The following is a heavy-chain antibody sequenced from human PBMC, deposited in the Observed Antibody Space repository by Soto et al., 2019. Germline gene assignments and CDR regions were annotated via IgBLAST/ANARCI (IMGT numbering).Heavy chain of an antibody. V-gene: IGHV4-34*01. D-gene: IGHD1-1*01. CDR3: ARVERGTATTVVDAFDI. CDR2: MSHSGGT. CDR1: GGSVSSGSYY. Sequence: QVQLQQWGAGLLKPSETLSLTCAVYGGSVSSGSYYWSGIRQPPGKGLEWIGEMSHSGGTHFNPSLKSRVTLSVDTSKNQFSLKMSSVTAADTALYYCARVERGTATTVVDAFDIWGPGTMVTFSS. J-gene: IGHJ3*02.